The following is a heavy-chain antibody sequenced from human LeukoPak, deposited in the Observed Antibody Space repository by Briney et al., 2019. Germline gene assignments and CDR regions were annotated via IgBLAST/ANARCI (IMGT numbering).Heavy chain of an antibody. CDR3: ARGRGGDFWSGYYIYFDY. V-gene: IGHV4-34*01. Sequence: SETLSLTCAVYGGSFSGYHWSWIRQPPGKGLEWIGEINHSGSTNYNPSLKSRVTISVDTSKNQFSLKLSSVTAADTAVYYCARGRGGDFWSGYYIYFDYWGQGTLVTVSS. D-gene: IGHD3-3*01. J-gene: IGHJ4*02. CDR2: INHSGST. CDR1: GGSFSGYH.